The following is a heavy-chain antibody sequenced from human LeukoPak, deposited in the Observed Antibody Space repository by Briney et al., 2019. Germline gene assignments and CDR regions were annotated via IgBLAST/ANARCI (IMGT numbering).Heavy chain of an antibody. D-gene: IGHD6-19*01. CDR3: ARRYRSGWSGLDY. Sequence: PGESLKISCKGSGYSFTSYWIGWVRQMPGKGLEWIGIIYPGDSDTRYSPSFQGQVTISADKSISTAYLQWSSLKASDAAMYYCARRYRSGWSGLDYWGQGPLVTVSS. J-gene: IGHJ4*02. CDR1: GYSFTSYW. V-gene: IGHV5-51*01. CDR2: IYPGDSDT.